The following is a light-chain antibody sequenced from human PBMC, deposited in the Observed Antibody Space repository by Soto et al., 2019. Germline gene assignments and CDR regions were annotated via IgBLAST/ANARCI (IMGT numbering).Light chain of an antibody. V-gene: IGKV1-39*01. J-gene: IGKJ2*01. Sequence: DIQMTQSPSSLSMSVGERVTITCRASQNIGTSLYWYQMKLGRAPKLLIYSASTLQSGAPSRFSGGGSGTDFALTINSLQPEDFATYSCQQNYNAPYTFGQGTMLEIK. CDR2: SAS. CDR3: QQNYNAPYT. CDR1: QNIGTS.